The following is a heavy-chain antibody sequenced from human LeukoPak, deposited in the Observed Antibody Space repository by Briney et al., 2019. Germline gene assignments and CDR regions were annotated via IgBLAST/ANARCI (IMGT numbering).Heavy chain of an antibody. J-gene: IGHJ4*02. CDR3: ATHRRFLEWLPDY. Sequence: SETLSLTCAVSGGSISSGGYSWSWIRQPPGKGLEWIGYIYHSGSTYYNPSLKSRVTISVDRSKNQFSLKLSSVTAADTAVYYCATHRRFLEWLPDYWGQGTLVTVSS. V-gene: IGHV4-30-2*01. D-gene: IGHD3-3*01. CDR1: GGSISSGGYS. CDR2: IYHSGST.